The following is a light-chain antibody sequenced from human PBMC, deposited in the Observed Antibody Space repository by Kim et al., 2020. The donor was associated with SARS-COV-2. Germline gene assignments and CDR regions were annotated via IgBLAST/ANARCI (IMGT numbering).Light chain of an antibody. CDR3: SSYAGSSLYV. V-gene: IGLV2-8*01. Sequence: GQSVTISCTGTGSDVGGYNYVSWYQQHPGKAPKLMIYEVSKRPSGVPDRFSDSKSGNTASLTVSGLQAEDDADYYCSSYAGSSLYVFGAGTKVTVL. CDR2: EVS. J-gene: IGLJ1*01. CDR1: GSDVGGYNY.